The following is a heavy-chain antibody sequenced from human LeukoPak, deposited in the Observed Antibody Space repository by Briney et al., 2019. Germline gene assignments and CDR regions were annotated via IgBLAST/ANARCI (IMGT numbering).Heavy chain of an antibody. CDR3: ARGGIVGAILY. CDR1: GASISSYY. V-gene: IGHV4-59*01. CDR2: IYYSGST. J-gene: IGHJ4*02. D-gene: IGHD1-26*01. Sequence: PSETLSLTCTVSGASISSYYWNWIRQPPGKGLEWIGYIYYSGSTNYNPSLKSRVTISVDTSKNQFSLKLSSVAAADTAVYYCARGGIVGAILYWGQGALVTVSS.